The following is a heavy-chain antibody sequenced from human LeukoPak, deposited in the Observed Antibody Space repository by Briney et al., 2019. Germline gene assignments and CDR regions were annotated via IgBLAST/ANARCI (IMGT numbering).Heavy chain of an antibody. J-gene: IGHJ4*02. CDR2: INGGGGYT. CDR1: GFTFSDYT. Sequence: GGSLRLSCAAYGFTFSDYTMNWVRQAPGKGLEWVSGINGGGGYTYYTDSVKGRFTISRDNSKNTLYLQMISLRAEDTALYYCAKEKYSGSETYYFDYWGQGTLVTVSS. V-gene: IGHV3-23*01. CDR3: AKEKYSGSETYYFDY. D-gene: IGHD3-10*01.